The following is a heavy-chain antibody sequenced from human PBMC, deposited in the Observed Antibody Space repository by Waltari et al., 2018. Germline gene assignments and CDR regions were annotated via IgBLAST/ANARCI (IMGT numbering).Heavy chain of an antibody. J-gene: IGHJ4*02. CDR2: ISTSSDYI. Sequence: EVQLVESGGGLVRPGGSLRLSCAASGFTFSTYSMNWVRQAPGKVLEWVSSISTSSDYIYYADSVKGRFTISRDNAKNSLYLQMNSLRAEDTAVYYCARDSSDFDYWGQGTLVTVSS. CDR3: ARDSSDFDY. D-gene: IGHD6-19*01. CDR1: GFTFSTYS. V-gene: IGHV3-21*01.